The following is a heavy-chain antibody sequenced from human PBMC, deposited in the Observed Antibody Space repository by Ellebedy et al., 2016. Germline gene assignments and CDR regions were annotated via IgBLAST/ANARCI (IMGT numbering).Heavy chain of an antibody. CDR3: ARDNSTYCTTNSCYDLDC. V-gene: IGHV3-21*01. D-gene: IGHD2-2*01. CDR2: ISSSGTYI. J-gene: IGHJ4*02. Sequence: GESLKISXAASGFIFSSYSMNWVRQAPGRRLEWVSTISSSGTYIYYADSVKGRFTISRDNAKNSLYLQLNSLRADDTAVYYCARDNSTYCTTNSCYDLDCWGQGTLVTVSS. CDR1: GFIFSSYS.